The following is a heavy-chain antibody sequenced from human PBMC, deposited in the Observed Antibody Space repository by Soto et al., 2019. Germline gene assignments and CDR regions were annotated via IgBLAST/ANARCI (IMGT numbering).Heavy chain of an antibody. CDR3: ARDSVVVRGVIPTGGCFDP. CDR2: ISAYNGNT. CDR1: GYTFTSYG. Sequence: ASVKVSCKASGYTFTSYGISWVRQAPGQGLEWMGWISAYNGNTNYAQKLQGRVTMTTDTSTSTAYMELRSLRSDDTAVYYCARDSVVVRGVIPTGGCFDPWGQGTLVTVSS. D-gene: IGHD3-10*01. J-gene: IGHJ5*02. V-gene: IGHV1-18*01.